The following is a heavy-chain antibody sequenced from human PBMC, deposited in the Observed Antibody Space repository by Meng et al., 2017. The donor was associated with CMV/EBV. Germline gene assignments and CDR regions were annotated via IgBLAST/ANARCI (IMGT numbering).Heavy chain of an antibody. CDR2: IYSTGGT. D-gene: IGHD3-22*01. Sequence: QGQLPESGPGLVKPSETLSLTCSVSGGFFSGFFWTWIRQPAGKGLEWIGRIYSTGGTNYNPSFESRVTISLDGSNNQFSLKLNSVTAADTAIYYCARERGDDSGYNFDSWGQGTLVTVSS. J-gene: IGHJ4*02. CDR1: GGFFSGFF. V-gene: IGHV4-4*07. CDR3: ARERGDDSGYNFDS.